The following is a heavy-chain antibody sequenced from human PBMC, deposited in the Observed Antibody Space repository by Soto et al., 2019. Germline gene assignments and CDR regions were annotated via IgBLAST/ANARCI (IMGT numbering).Heavy chain of an antibody. CDR1: GGTFSSYA. CDR2: IIPIFGTA. J-gene: IGHJ4*02. D-gene: IGHD2-15*01. CDR3: AGYCSGGSCYGS. Sequence: ASVKVSCKAPGGTFSSYAISWVRQAPGQGLEWMGGIIPIFGTANYAQKFQGRVTITADESTSTAYMELSSLRSEDTAVYYCAGYCSGGSCYGSWGQGTLVTVSS. V-gene: IGHV1-69*13.